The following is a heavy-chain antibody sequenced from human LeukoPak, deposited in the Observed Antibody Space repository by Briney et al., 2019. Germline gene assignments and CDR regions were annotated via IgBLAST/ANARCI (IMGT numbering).Heavy chain of an antibody. D-gene: IGHD2-2*02. CDR1: GGSISSYY. V-gene: IGHV4-4*09. CDR2: IYTSGST. J-gene: IGHJ5*02. Sequence: SETLSLTCTVSGGSISSYYWSWIRQPPGKGLEWIGYIYTSGSTNYNPSLKSRVTISVDTSKNQFSLKLSSVTAADTAVYYCARHFSDVVVVPAAIQGFDPWGQGTLVTVSS. CDR3: ARHFSDVVVVPAAIQGFDP.